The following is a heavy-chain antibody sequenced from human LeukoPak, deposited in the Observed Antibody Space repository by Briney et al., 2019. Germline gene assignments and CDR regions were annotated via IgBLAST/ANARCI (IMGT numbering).Heavy chain of an antibody. CDR1: GGSFSGYY. V-gene: IGHV4-34*01. Sequence: PSETLSLTCAVYGGSFSGYYWSWIRQPPGKGLEWIGEINHSGSTNYNPSLESRVTISVGTSKNQFSLKLSSVTAADTAVYYCARTRRYYGSGSYYNGGFFDYWGQGTLVTVSS. CDR3: ARTRRYYGSGSYYNGGFFDY. D-gene: IGHD3-10*01. J-gene: IGHJ4*02. CDR2: INHSGST.